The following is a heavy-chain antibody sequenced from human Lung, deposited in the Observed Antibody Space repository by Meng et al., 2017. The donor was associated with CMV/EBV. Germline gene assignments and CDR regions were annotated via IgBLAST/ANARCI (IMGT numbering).Heavy chain of an antibody. J-gene: IGHJ4*02. CDR2: ITGSGGST. CDR1: GFTFSSFA. V-gene: IGHV3-23*01. Sequence: GEXXKISCAASGFTFSSFAMSWVRQAPGKGLEWVSAITGSGGSTYYADSVRGRFTISRDNSKNTLYLQLNSLRAEDTAVYYCAKAFSSSWYREYYDYWGQGTTVTVSS. CDR3: AKAFSSSWYREYYDY. D-gene: IGHD6-13*01.